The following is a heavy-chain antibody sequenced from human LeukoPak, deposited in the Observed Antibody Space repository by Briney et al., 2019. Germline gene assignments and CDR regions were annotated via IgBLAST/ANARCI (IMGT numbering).Heavy chain of an antibody. J-gene: IGHJ6*02. CDR2: IKSKTDGGTT. Sequence: GGSLRLSCAASGFTFSNAWMSWVRQAPGKGLEWVGRIKSKTDGGTTDYAAPVKGRFTISRDDSKNTLYLQMNSLKTEDTAVHYCTTESYDFWSGGDYYYGMDVWGQGTTVTVSS. CDR3: TTESYDFWSGGDYYYGMDV. D-gene: IGHD3-3*01. V-gene: IGHV3-15*01. CDR1: GFTFSNAW.